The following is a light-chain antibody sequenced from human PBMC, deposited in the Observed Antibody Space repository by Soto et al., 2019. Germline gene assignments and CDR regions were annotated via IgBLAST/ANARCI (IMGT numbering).Light chain of an antibody. J-gene: IGLJ2*01. CDR3: HVWDTSSDSVV. CDR1: NIGRKS. Sequence: SYELTQPPSVSVAPGQTARLTCGGSNIGRKSVHWYQQKPGQAPVLVVYDDSDRPSGIPDRFSGSNFGDTATLTIGRVEAGDEADYYCHVWDTSSDSVVFGGGTQLTVL. V-gene: IGLV3-21*02. CDR2: DDS.